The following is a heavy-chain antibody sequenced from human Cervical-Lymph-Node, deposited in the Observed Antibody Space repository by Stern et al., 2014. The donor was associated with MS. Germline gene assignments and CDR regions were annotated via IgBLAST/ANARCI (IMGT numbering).Heavy chain of an antibody. D-gene: IGHD2-8*01. Sequence: VPLVQSGGAVVQPGRSLRLSCAASGFTFSSYGMHWVRQAPGQGLGWVTVISYDGNHKYYAASLKGRFTISRDNSKNTLHLQMNSVTPDDTAIYYCARDYEDTSMLFDHWGQGTLVTVSS. J-gene: IGHJ4*02. CDR1: GFTFSSYG. CDR2: ISYDGNHK. V-gene: IGHV3-30*03. CDR3: ARDYEDTSMLFDH.